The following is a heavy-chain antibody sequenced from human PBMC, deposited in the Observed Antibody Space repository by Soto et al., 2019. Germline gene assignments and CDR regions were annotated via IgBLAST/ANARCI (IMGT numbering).Heavy chain of an antibody. CDR2: ISYDGSNK. D-gene: IGHD6-19*01. V-gene: IGHV3-30-3*01. CDR1: GFTFSSYA. CDR3: ARDRARGGSSGWYYFDY. J-gene: IGHJ4*02. Sequence: QVQLVESGGGVVQPGRSLRLSCAASGFTFSSYAMHWVRQAPGKGLEWVAVISYDGSNKYYADSVKGRFTISRDNSKNTSYLQMNSLRAEDTAGYYCARDRARGGSSGWYYFDYWGQGTLVTVSS.